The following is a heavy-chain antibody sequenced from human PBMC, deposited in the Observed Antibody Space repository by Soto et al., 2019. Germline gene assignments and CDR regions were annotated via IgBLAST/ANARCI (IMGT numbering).Heavy chain of an antibody. J-gene: IGHJ4*02. CDR1: GFTFSSYG. CDR2: IWYDGSNK. CDR3: ARLPAGYCSSTSCYLDY. D-gene: IGHD2-2*01. V-gene: IGHV3-33*01. Sequence: QVQLVESGGGVVQPGRSLRLSCAASGFTFSSYGMHWVRQAPGKGLEWVAVIWYDGSNKYYADSVKGRFTISRHNSKNTLYLQMNSLRAEDTAVYYCARLPAGYCSSTSCYLDYWGQGTLVTVSS.